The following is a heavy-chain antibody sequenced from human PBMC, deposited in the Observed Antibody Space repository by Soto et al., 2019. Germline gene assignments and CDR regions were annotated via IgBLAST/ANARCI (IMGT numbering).Heavy chain of an antibody. CDR1: GFTVSSNY. Sequence: EVQLVETGGGLIQPGGSLRLSCAASGFTVSSNYMSWVRQAPGKGLEWVSVTYSGGSTYYADSVKGRFTISRDNSKNTLYLQMNSLRAEDTAVYYCARATPRRYSSGWYPLNYWGQGTLVTVSS. CDR2: TYSGGST. V-gene: IGHV3-53*02. D-gene: IGHD6-19*01. CDR3: ARATPRRYSSGWYPLNY. J-gene: IGHJ4*02.